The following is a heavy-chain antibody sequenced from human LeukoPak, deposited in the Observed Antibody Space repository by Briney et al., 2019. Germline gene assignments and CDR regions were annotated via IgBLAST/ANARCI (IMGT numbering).Heavy chain of an antibody. CDR1: GFTFSSYA. CDR2: ISGSGGST. V-gene: IGHV3-23*01. CDR3: AKDRRSVRGVIRFDY. J-gene: IGHJ4*02. D-gene: IGHD3-10*02. Sequence: GGSLRLSCAASGFTFSSYAMSWVRQAPGKGLEWVSAISGSGGSTYYADSVKGRFTISRDNSKNTLYLQMNSLRAEDTAVYYCAKDRRSVRGVIRFDYWGQGTLVTVSS.